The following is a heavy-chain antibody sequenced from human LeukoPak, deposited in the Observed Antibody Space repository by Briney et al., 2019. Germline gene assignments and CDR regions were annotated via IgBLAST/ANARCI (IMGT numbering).Heavy chain of an antibody. CDR3: AKTLLTDFRGITSSYKSG. CDR2: ITGSGGTT. CDR1: GFTFSSYA. Sequence: PGGSLKPSGEASGFTFSSYAISWVRQAPAKGLDWASTITGSGGTTYYADSVKGRFTISRDNSKNTLYLQMNSLRAEDTAVYYCAKTLLTDFRGITSSYKSGWGQGTLVTVSS. J-gene: IGHJ4*02. D-gene: IGHD3-10*01. V-gene: IGHV3-23*01.